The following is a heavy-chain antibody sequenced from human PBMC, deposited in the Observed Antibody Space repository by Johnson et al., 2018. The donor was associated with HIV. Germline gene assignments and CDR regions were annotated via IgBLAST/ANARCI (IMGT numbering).Heavy chain of an antibody. V-gene: IGHV3-33*06. J-gene: IGHJ3*02. CDR2: IWYDGSNK. Sequence: VHLVESGGGVVQPGRSLRLSCAASGFTFSSYGMHWVRQAPGKGLEWVAVIWYDGSNKYYADSVKGRFTVSRDNYKNTLYLQMNSLRGEDTAVYYCAKASDAFDIWGQGTMVTVSS. CDR1: GFTFSSYG. CDR3: AKASDAFDI.